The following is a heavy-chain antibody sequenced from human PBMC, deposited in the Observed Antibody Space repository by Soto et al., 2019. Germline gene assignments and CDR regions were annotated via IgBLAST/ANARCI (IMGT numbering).Heavy chain of an antibody. CDR1: GGSISSGGYS. CDR3: ARVPDY. J-gene: IGHJ4*02. Sequence: TLSLTCAVSGGSISSGGYSWGWIRQPPGKGLEWIGYIYHSGSTYYNPSLKSRVTISVDRSRNQFSLKLSSVTAADTAVYYCARVPDYGGQGTLVIGAS. CDR2: IYHSGST. V-gene: IGHV4-30-2*01.